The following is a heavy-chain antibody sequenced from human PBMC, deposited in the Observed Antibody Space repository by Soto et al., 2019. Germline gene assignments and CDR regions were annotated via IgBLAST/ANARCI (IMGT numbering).Heavy chain of an antibody. CDR3: ARAVVTAIPDYYYGMDV. V-gene: IGHV3-30-3*01. CDR1: GFTFSSYA. D-gene: IGHD2-21*02. J-gene: IGHJ6*02. CDR2: ISYDGSNK. Sequence: ESGGGVVQPGRSLRLSCAASGFTFSSYAMHWVRQAPGKGLEWVAVISYDGSNKYYADSVKGRFTISRDNSKNTLYLQMNSLRAEDTAVYYCARAVVTAIPDYYYGMDVWGQGTTVTVSS.